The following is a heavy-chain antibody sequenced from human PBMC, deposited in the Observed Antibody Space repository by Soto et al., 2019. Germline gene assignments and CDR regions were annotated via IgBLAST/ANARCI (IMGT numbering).Heavy chain of an antibody. CDR1: GFTFSSYW. Sequence: EVQLVESGGGLVQPGGSLRLSCAASGFTFSSYWMHWVRQAPGKGLVWVSRINSDGSSTSYADSVKGRFTISGDNAKNTLYLQMNSLRAEDTAVYYCASCSMIFSWYFDLWGRGTLVTVSS. V-gene: IGHV3-74*01. D-gene: IGHD3-9*01. J-gene: IGHJ2*01. CDR3: ASCSMIFSWYFDL. CDR2: INSDGSST.